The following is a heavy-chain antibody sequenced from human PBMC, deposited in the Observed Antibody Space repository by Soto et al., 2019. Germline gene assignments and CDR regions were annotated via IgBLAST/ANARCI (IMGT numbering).Heavy chain of an antibody. CDR2: MNQDGSQK. CDR1: GFNFRNYW. Sequence: EVQLVESGGGLVQPGGSLRLSCAASGFNFRNYWMSWVRQAPGKGLELVANMNQDGSQKNYGDAMKGRFTIARYNAKNALYLQMESLRAEDTAVYYCATDGWLAYWGLGTQVSVYS. J-gene: IGHJ4*01. CDR3: ATDGWLAY. V-gene: IGHV3-7*05. D-gene: IGHD6-19*01.